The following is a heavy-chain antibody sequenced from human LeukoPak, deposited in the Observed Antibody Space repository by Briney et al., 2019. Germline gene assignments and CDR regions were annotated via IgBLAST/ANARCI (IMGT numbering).Heavy chain of an antibody. Sequence: PSETLSLTCTVSGGSISSGSYYWSWIRQPAGKGLEWIGRIYTSGSTNYNPSLKSRVTISVDTSKNQFSLKLSSVTAADTAVYYCARGLYDFPLGGAFDIWGQGTMVTVSS. CDR3: ARGLYDFPLGGAFDI. V-gene: IGHV4-61*02. D-gene: IGHD3-3*01. CDR2: IYTSGST. CDR1: GGSISSGSYY. J-gene: IGHJ3*02.